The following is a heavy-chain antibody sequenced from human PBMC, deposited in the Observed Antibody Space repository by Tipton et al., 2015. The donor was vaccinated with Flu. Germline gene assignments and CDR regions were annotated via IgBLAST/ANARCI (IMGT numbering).Heavy chain of an antibody. J-gene: IGHJ2*01. D-gene: IGHD6-13*01. CDR1: GGSISSYY. Sequence: TLSLTCTVSGGSISSYYWSWIRQPPGKGLEWIGYIYYSWSTNYNPSLKSRVTISVDTSKNQFSLKLSSVTAADTAVYYCARVSSSSSWSQRWYFVLWGRGPLPTLSS. CDR2: IYYSWST. V-gene: IGHV4-59*01. CDR3: ARVSSSSSWSQRWYFVL.